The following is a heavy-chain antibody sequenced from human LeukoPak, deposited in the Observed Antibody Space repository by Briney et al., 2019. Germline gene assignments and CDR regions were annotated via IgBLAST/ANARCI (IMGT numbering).Heavy chain of an antibody. Sequence: GRSLRLSCAASGFTFSIYGMHWVRQAPGKGLEWLAHILLDGNNKYIGDSVKGRFIISRDNSKNTLYLQMNSLRAEDTAIYYCARDKGKGAYFDYWGLGTLVTVSS. J-gene: IGHJ4*02. D-gene: IGHD3-10*01. CDR2: ILLDGNNK. V-gene: IGHV3-33*05. CDR1: GFTFSIYG. CDR3: ARDKGKGAYFDY.